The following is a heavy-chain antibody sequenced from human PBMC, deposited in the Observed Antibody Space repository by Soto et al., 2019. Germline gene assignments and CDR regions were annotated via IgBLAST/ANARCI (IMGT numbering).Heavy chain of an antibody. V-gene: IGHV1-8*01. Sequence: QVQLVQSGAEVKKPGASVKVSCKDSGYTFTSYDINWVRQATGQGLEWMGWMNPNRGNPGYAQKFQGRVTMIMTTSISTAYMELSSLRSEDTAVYYCARGIAVSGMGAFDIWGQGTMVTVSS. CDR2: MNPNRGNP. CDR3: ARGIAVSGMGAFDI. J-gene: IGHJ3*02. CDR1: GYTFTSYD. D-gene: IGHD6-19*01.